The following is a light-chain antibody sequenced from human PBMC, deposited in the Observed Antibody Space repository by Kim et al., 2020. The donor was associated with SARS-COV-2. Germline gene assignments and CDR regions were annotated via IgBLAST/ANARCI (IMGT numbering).Light chain of an antibody. J-gene: IGKJ2*01. V-gene: IGKV1-39*01. CDR1: QSISSY. CDR2: AAS. CDR3: QQSYRTPHT. Sequence: DIQMTQSPSSLSASVGDRVTITCRASQSISSYLNWYQQKPGKAPKLLLYAASSLQSGVPSRFSGSGSGTDFTLTISRLQPEDFATYYCQQSYRTPHTFGQGTKREI.